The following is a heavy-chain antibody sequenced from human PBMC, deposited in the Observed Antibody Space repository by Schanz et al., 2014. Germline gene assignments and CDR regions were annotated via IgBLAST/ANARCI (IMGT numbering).Heavy chain of an antibody. CDR3: ARGRGFYDY. D-gene: IGHD3-10*01. Sequence: QVQLVQSGAEVKKPGASVKVSCKTSGYTFTDYPINWVRQAPGRRLEWMGWINTASGNTRYSEAFQGRLTMTRDTSTSTVYMELSSLRSEDTAVHYCARGRGFYDYWGQGTLVTVSS. CDR1: GYTFTDYP. J-gene: IGHJ4*02. V-gene: IGHV1-3*04. CDR2: INTASGNT.